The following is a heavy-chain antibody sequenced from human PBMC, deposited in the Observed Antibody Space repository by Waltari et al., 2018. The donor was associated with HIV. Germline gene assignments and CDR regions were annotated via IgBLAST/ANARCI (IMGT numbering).Heavy chain of an antibody. CDR1: GFPFSSFA. J-gene: IGHJ2*01. Sequence: QVQLVESVGGVVQLGGSLRPSCAASGFPFSSFALHWVRQAPGKGLEWVALIRHDGNNKYHGDSVRGRFTISRDNSKNTLYLQMDLLRTEDTAIYYCAKDKRTFGDLYWFFDLWGRGTLVTVSS. V-gene: IGHV3-30*02. D-gene: IGHD4-17*01. CDR3: AKDKRTFGDLYWFFDL. CDR2: IRHDGNNK.